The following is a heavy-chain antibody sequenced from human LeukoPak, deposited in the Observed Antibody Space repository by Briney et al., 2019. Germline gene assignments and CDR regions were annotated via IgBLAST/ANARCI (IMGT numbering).Heavy chain of an antibody. CDR3: ATDETVTTEDYYYYMDV. CDR1: GYTFTGYY. CDR2: INPNSGGT. D-gene: IGHD4-11*01. Sequence: ASVKVSCKASGYTFTGYYMHWVRQAPGQGLEWMGWINPNSGGTNYAQKFQGRVTMTRDTSISTAYMELSRLRSDDTAVYYCATDETVTTEDYYYYMDVWGKGTTVTVSS. V-gene: IGHV1-2*02. J-gene: IGHJ6*03.